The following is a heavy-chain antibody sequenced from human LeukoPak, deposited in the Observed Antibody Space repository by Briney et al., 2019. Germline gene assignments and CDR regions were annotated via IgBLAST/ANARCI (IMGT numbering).Heavy chain of an antibody. D-gene: IGHD3-22*01. CDR1: GFTFSSYA. J-gene: IGHJ4*02. Sequence: GGSLRLSCAASGFTFSSYAMSWVRQAPGKGLEWVSVIYSGGSTYYADSVKGRFTISRDNSKNTLYLQMNSLRAEDTAVYYCARVGSSGYYLEPYFDYWGQGTLVTVSS. CDR3: ARVGSSGYYLEPYFDY. CDR2: IYSGGST. V-gene: IGHV3-66*01.